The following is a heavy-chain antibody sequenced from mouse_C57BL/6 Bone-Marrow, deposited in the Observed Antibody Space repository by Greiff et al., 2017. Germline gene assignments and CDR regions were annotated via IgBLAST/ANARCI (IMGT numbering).Heavy chain of an antibody. CDR3: TTCDSAWFAY. J-gene: IGHJ3*01. Sequence: DVKLVESGAELVRPGASVKLSCTASGFNIKDDYMHWVKQRPEQGLEWIGWIDPENGDTEYASKFQGKATITADTSSNTAYLQLSSLTSEDTAVYYCTTCDSAWFAYWGQGTLVTVSA. D-gene: IGHD2-4*01. CDR1: GFNIKDDY. CDR2: IDPENGDT. V-gene: IGHV14-4*01.